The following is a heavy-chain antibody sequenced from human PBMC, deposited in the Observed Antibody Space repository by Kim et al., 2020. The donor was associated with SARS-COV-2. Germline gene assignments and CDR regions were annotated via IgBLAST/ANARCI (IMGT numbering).Heavy chain of an antibody. CDR2: ISGSGGST. J-gene: IGHJ4*02. Sequence: GGSLRLSCAASGFTFSSYAMSWVRQAPGKGLEWVSAISGSGGSTYYADSVKGRFTISRDNSKNTLYLQMNSLRAEDTAVYYCAKDPSHCSGGSCYQHDTDFDYWGQGTLVTVSS. V-gene: IGHV3-23*01. CDR3: AKDPSHCSGGSCYQHDTDFDY. D-gene: IGHD2-15*01. CDR1: GFTFSSYA.